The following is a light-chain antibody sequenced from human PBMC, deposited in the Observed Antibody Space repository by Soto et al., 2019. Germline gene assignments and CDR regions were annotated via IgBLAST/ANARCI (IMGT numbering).Light chain of an antibody. CDR1: QSVSSY. CDR2: DAS. J-gene: IGKJ3*01. Sequence: EIVLTQSPATLSLSPGERATLSCRASQSVSSYLAWYQQKPGQAPRLLIYDASNRGTGIPARFRGSGSWTDFTLTISSLEPEDFAVYYCQQRSNWPPTFGPGTKVDIK. V-gene: IGKV3-11*01. CDR3: QQRSNWPPT.